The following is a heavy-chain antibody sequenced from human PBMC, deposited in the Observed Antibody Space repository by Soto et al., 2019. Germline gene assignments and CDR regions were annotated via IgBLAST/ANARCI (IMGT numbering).Heavy chain of an antibody. D-gene: IGHD1-1*01. Sequence: LSLTCAVYGGSFSGYSWTWIRQPPGKGLEWIGYINHSGSTNYNPSLKSRVTISVDTSKNQFSLKLSSVTAADTAVYYCARLVNWNSFDYWGQGTLVTV. CDR1: GGSFSGYS. V-gene: IGHV4-34*01. CDR3: ARLVNWNSFDY. CDR2: INHSGST. J-gene: IGHJ4*02.